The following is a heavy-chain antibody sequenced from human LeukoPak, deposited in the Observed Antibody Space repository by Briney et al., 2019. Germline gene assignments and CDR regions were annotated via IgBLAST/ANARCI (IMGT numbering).Heavy chain of an antibody. V-gene: IGHV1-2*02. J-gene: IGHJ4*02. CDR3: ARWMATVTTPDY. Sequence: ASVKVSCKASGYTFTVNYMHWVRQAPGQGLQWMGWINPNNGATNYGQNFQGRVTMTRDTSISTAYMELSRLRSDDTAVYYCARWMATVTTPDYWGQGTLVTVSS. CDR2: INPNNGAT. D-gene: IGHD4-11*01. CDR1: GYTFTVNY.